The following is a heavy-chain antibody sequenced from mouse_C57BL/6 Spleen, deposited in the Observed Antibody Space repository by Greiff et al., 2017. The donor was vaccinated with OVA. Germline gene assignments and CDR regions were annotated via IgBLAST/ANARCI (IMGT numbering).Heavy chain of an antibody. CDR3: ASGAQASLAFAY. J-gene: IGHJ3*01. CDR2: IDPEDGDT. D-gene: IGHD3-2*02. V-gene: IGHV14-2*01. CDR1: GFTFNAYS. Sequence: VQLQQSGAELVKPGASVKLSCTASGFTFNAYSMHWVKQRTEQGLEWIGRIDPEDGDTKYAPKFQGKATLTADTSSNTAYLQLSSLTSADTAVEYCASGAQASLAFAYWGQGTLVTVSA.